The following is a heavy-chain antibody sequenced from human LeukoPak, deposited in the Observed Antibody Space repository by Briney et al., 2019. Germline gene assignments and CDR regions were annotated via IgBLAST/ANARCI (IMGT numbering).Heavy chain of an antibody. V-gene: IGHV3-48*03. CDR2: ISSSGTTV. CDR1: GFTFSTFE. J-gene: IGHJ4*02. Sequence: GGSLRLSCAASGFTFSTFEMNWVRQAPGKGLEWVSYISSSGTTVNYADSVKGRFTISRDNAKNSLYLQMDSLRAEDTAVYYCARDLGYGSIGLYHYFASWGQGTLVTVSS. CDR3: ARDLGYGSIGLYHYFAS. D-gene: IGHD3-22*01.